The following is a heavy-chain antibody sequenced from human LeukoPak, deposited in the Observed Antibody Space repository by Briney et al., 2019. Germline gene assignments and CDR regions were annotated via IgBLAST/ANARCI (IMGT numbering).Heavy chain of an antibody. J-gene: IGHJ6*02. CDR2: ISSSSSYI. Sequence: PGGSLRLSCAASGFTFSSYSMNWVRQAPGKGLEWVSSISSSSSYIYYADSVKGRFTISRDNAKNSLYLQMNSLRAEDTAVYYCARDGLITTYGMDVWGQGTTVTVSS. D-gene: IGHD1-1*01. CDR3: ARDGLITTYGMDV. V-gene: IGHV3-21*04. CDR1: GFTFSSYS.